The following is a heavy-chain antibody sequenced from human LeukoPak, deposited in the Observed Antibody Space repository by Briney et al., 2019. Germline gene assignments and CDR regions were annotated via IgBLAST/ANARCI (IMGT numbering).Heavy chain of an antibody. Sequence: GGSLRLPFAASGFTLSSFYMAWVGQAAGKGLEWVGRSRNKDHRYSTEYAASVKGRFTISRDGSKNSLFLQMNSLKSADTTIYYCVRGHDSVEYRGQGTLVTVSS. CDR2: SRNKDHRYST. CDR3: VRGHDSVEY. J-gene: IGHJ4*02. CDR1: GFTLSSFY. D-gene: IGHD3-3*01. V-gene: IGHV3-72*01.